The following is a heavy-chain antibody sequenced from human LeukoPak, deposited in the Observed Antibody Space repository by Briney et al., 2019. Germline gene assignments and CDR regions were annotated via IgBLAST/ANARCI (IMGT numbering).Heavy chain of an antibody. CDR1: GFTFSDYA. V-gene: IGHV3-23*01. D-gene: IGHD2-15*01. CDR2: ISTDGGST. J-gene: IGHJ4*02. CDR3: AAYYCSGGSCYRNFDY. Sequence: GGSLRLSCAASGFTFSDYAVSWVRQAPGKGLEWVSTISTDGGSTYYADSVKGRFIISRDNSKNALHLQINSLRAEDTAVYYCAAYYCSGGSCYRNFDYWGQGALVTVSP.